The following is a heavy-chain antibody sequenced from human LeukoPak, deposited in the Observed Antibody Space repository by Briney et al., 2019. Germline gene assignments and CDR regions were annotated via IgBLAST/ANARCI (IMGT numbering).Heavy chain of an antibody. V-gene: IGHV4-34*01. Sequence: SETLSLTCAVYGGSFSGYYWSWIRQPPGKGLEWIGEINHSGSTNYNPSLKSRVTISVDTSKNQFSLKLSSVTAADTAVYYCARDPGYYSSSSNRYYYYGMDVWGQGTTVTVSS. D-gene: IGHD6-13*01. CDR2: INHSGST. CDR3: ARDPGYYSSSSNRYYYYGMDV. J-gene: IGHJ6*02. CDR1: GGSFSGYY.